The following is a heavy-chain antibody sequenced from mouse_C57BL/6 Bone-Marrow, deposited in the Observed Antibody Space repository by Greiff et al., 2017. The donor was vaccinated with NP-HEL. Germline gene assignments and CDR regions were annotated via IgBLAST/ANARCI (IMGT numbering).Heavy chain of an antibody. CDR3: ARSPKTAQARFAY. J-gene: IGHJ3*01. CDR2: ISYSGST. D-gene: IGHD3-2*02. V-gene: IGHV3-8*01. Sequence: EVKLMESGPGLAKPSQTLSLTCSVTGYSITSDYWNWIRKFPGNKLEYMGYISYSGSTYYNPSLKSRISITRDTSKNQYYLQLNSVTTEDTATYYCARSPKTAQARFAYWGQGTLVTVSA. CDR1: GYSITSDY.